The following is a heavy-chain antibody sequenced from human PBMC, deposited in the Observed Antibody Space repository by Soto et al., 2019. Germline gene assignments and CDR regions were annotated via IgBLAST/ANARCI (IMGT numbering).Heavy chain of an antibody. CDR3: ARRYGGSIDY. Sequence: QVQLQESGPGLVKPSETLSLTCTVSGGSIGSYYCSWIRQPPGKGLEWIGYIYYSGSTNYNPSLKSRVTISVDTSKNQFSLKLSSVTAADTAVYYCARRYGGSIDYWGQGTLFTVSS. D-gene: IGHD2-15*01. J-gene: IGHJ4*02. CDR2: IYYSGST. CDR1: GGSIGSYY. V-gene: IGHV4-59*08.